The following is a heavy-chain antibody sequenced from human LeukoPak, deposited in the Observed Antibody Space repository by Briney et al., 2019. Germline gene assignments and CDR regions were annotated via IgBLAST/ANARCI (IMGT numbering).Heavy chain of an antibody. CDR1: GYTFTGYY. V-gene: IGHV1-2*02. CDR2: INPNSGGT. CDR3: ARRVVVVTAMYNWFDP. D-gene: IGHD2-21*02. J-gene: IGHJ5*02. Sequence: GASVKVSCKASGYTFTGYYMHWVRQAPGQGLEWMGWINPNSGGTNYAQKFQGRVTMTRDTSISTAYMELSRLRSDDTAVYYCARRVVVVTAMYNWFDPWGQGTLVTVSS.